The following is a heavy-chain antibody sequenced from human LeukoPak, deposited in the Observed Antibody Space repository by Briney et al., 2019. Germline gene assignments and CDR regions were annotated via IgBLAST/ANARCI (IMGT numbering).Heavy chain of an antibody. CDR2: IRSKAYGGTT. V-gene: IGHV3-49*04. CDR1: GFTFGDYA. CDR3: SSGDPDWFDP. D-gene: IGHD4-17*01. J-gene: IGHJ5*02. Sequence: GGSLRLSCTASGFTFGDYAMSWVRQAPGKGLEWVGFIRSKAYGGTTEYAASVKGRFTISRDDSKSIAYLQMNSLKTEDTAVYYCSSGDPDWFDPGGRGTLVTVSS.